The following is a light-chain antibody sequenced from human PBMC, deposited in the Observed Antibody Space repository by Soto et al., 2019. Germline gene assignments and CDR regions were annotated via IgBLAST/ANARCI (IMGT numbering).Light chain of an antibody. Sequence: ENVLTQSPGTLSLSPGERATLSCRATQSVTSRYFAWYQQKPGQAPRLLIYGVSSRATDIPDRFSGSGSGTDFTLTISRLAPEDFVVYYCQQYSSLPHTFGQGTKLEVK. CDR2: GVS. CDR3: QQYSSLPHT. V-gene: IGKV3-20*01. J-gene: IGKJ2*01. CDR1: QSVTSRY.